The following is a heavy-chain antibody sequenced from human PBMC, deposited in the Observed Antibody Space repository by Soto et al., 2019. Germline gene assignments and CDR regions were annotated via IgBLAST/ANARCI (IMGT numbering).Heavy chain of an antibody. Sequence: ASVKVSCKASGYTFSGYYIHWVRQAPGQGLEWMGWINPKSGDTNYGQKFQVWVSMTRDTSISTVYMELSRLRSDDTAVYYCVRHNWNSYDRSGYSSFDI. CDR1: GYTFSGYY. D-gene: IGHD3-22*01. CDR3: VRHNWNSYDRSGYSSFDI. V-gene: IGHV1-2*04. CDR2: INPKSGDT. J-gene: IGHJ3*02.